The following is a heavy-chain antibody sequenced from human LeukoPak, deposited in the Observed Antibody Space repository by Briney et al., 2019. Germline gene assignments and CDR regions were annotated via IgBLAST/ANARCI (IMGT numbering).Heavy chain of an antibody. J-gene: IGHJ4*02. CDR3: ARGPKTSFDY. CDR1: GFTFSSYA. CDR2: ISGSGGST. V-gene: IGHV3-23*01. Sequence: GGSLRLSCAASGFTFSSYAMSWVRQAPGKGLEWVSAISGSGGSTYYADSVKGRFTISRDSAKNSLYLQMNGLRAEDTAIYYCARGPKTSFDYWGQGTLVTVSS.